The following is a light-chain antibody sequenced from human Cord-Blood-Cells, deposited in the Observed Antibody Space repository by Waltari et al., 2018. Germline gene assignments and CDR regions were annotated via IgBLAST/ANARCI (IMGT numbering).Light chain of an antibody. Sequence: EIVMTQSPATLSVSPGERATLSGRASQSVSSNLAWYQQKPGQAPRLLIYGASTRATGIPARFSGSGSGTEFTLTISILQSEDFAVYYCQQYNNWPWTFGQGTKVEIK. J-gene: IGKJ1*01. CDR1: QSVSSN. V-gene: IGKV3-15*01. CDR3: QQYNNWPWT. CDR2: GAS.